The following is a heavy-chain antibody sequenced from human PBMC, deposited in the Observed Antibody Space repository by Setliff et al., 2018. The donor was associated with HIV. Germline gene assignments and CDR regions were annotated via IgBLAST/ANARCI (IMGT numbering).Heavy chain of an antibody. V-gene: IGHV4-31*03. Sequence: SETLSLTCTVSGGSISSGDYYWSWIRQHPRKGLEWIGYIYYTGSTYYNPSLKSRVTISVDTSKNQFSLKLSSVTAADTAVYYCARAPFYYGSGSYQTFDYWGQGTQVTVSS. D-gene: IGHD3-10*01. J-gene: IGHJ4*02. CDR1: GGSISSGDYY. CDR3: ARAPFYYGSGSYQTFDY. CDR2: IYYTGST.